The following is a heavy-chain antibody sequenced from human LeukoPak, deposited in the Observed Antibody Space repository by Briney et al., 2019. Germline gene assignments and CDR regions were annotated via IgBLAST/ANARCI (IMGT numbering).Heavy chain of an antibody. CDR1: GFTFSSYA. Sequence: GSLRLSCAASGFTFSSYAMSWVRQAPGKGLEWVSAIIGSGGSTYYADSVKGRFTISRDNSKNTLYLQMNSLRAEDTAVYYCAKTPFDIVVVVAATRGGQGTLVTVSS. CDR3: AKTPFDIVVVVAATR. J-gene: IGHJ4*02. D-gene: IGHD2-15*01. V-gene: IGHV3-23*01. CDR2: IIGSGGST.